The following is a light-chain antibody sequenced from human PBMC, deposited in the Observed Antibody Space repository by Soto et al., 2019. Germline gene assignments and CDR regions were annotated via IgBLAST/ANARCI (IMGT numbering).Light chain of an antibody. Sequence: SYELTQPTSVSVSPGQTARIPCSGDALPKQSAYWYQQKPGQAPVLVIYKDTERPSGIPERFSGSSSGTTVTLTISGVQAEDEADYYCQSADSSGAFYVFGTGTKVTVL. V-gene: IGLV3-25*02. CDR3: QSADSSGAFYV. J-gene: IGLJ1*01. CDR1: ALPKQS. CDR2: KDT.